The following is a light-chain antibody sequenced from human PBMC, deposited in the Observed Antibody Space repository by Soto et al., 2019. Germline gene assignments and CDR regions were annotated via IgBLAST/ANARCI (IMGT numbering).Light chain of an antibody. CDR2: DAS. J-gene: IGKJ1*01. CDR1: QSISMW. CDR3: QQDDTYPWT. Sequence: DIEMTQSPSTLSASVGDRVTITCRASQSISMWLAWYQQKPGKAPKFLIYDASTLESGVPSRFSGSGSGTEFTLTISSLQPDDFATYYCQQDDTYPWTFVQGTKVEIK. V-gene: IGKV1-5*01.